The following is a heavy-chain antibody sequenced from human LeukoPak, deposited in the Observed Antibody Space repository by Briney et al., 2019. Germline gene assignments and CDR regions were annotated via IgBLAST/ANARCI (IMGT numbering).Heavy chain of an antibody. CDR2: INHSGST. J-gene: IGHJ4*02. CDR1: GGSLGVYY. D-gene: IGHD3-22*01. CDR3: ARLPYYDSSGFYYFDY. Sequence: SETLSLTCAVYGGSLGVYYWGGFANPPGRARECLGKINHSGSTNYNPSLKSRVTISVDTSKNQFSLKLSSVTAADTAVYYCARLPYYDSSGFYYFDYWGQGTLVTVSS. V-gene: IGHV4-34*01.